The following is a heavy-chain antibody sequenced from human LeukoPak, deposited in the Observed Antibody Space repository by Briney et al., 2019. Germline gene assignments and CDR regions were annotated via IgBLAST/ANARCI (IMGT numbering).Heavy chain of an antibody. J-gene: IGHJ4*02. D-gene: IGHD3-16*01. CDR2: IKEDGSEK. CDR3: ARDVWLPDY. Sequence: GGSLRLSCAASGFNFNNYWMVWVRQIPGKGLQWVANIKEDGSEKNYVDSVKGRFTISRDNAKNSLYLQMNGLRVEETAVYYCARDVWLPDYWGQGTLVTVTS. V-gene: IGHV3-7*01. CDR1: GFNFNNYW.